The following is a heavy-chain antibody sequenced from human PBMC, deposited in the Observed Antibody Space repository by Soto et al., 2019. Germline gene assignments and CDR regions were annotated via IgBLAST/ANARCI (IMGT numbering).Heavy chain of an antibody. CDR1: GGSISSSSYY. J-gene: IGHJ6*03. CDR2: IYYSGST. Sequence: SETLSLTCTVSGGSISSSSYYWGWIRQPPGKGLEWIGSIYYSGSTYYNPSLKSRVTISVDTSKNQFSLKLSSVTAADTAVYYCARLPHYDFWSGYVSRGYYYYMDVWGKGTTVTVSS. CDR3: ARLPHYDFWSGYVSRGYYYYMDV. V-gene: IGHV4-39*01. D-gene: IGHD3-3*01.